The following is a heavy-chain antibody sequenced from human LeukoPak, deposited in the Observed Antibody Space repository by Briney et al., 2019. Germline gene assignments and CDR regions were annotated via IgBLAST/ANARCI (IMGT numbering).Heavy chain of an antibody. J-gene: IGHJ6*02. Sequence: GGSLRLSCAASGFTFSSYAMHWVRQAPGKGLEWVAVISYDGSNKYYADSVKGRFTISRDNSKNTLYLQMNSLRAEDTAVYYCARDPSLQNYGMDVWGQGTTVTVSS. CDR1: GFTFSSYA. CDR3: ARDPSLQNYGMDV. D-gene: IGHD4-4*01. V-gene: IGHV3-30-3*01. CDR2: ISYDGSNK.